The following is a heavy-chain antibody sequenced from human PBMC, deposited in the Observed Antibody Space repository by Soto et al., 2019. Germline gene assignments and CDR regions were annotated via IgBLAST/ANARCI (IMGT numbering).Heavy chain of an antibody. CDR2: IIPIFGTA. V-gene: IGHV1-69*13. Sequence: GASVKVSCKASGGTFSSYAISWVRQAPGQGLEWMGGIIPIFGTANYAQKFQGRVTITADESTSTAYMELSSLRSEDTAVYYCASPSDDIVLVPAAILSPDFYYYGMDVWGQGTTVTVSS. D-gene: IGHD2-2*01. J-gene: IGHJ6*02. CDR1: GGTFSSYA. CDR3: ASPSDDIVLVPAAILSPDFYYYGMDV.